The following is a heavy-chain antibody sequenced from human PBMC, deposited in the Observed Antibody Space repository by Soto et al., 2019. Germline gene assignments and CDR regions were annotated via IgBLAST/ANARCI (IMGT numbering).Heavy chain of an antibody. V-gene: IGHV1-18*01. D-gene: IGHD6-13*01. CDR3: AREAAAERNYYGLDV. CDR2: ISGYNGNT. Sequence: QVQLVQSGPEVRKPGASVKVSCKASGYIFSRYGISWVRQAPGQGLEWMGWISGYNGNTKFGERVQGRVNVTTDTSTSTAYMELRSLRSDDTAVYYCAREAAAERNYYGLDVWGQGTTAIVSS. CDR1: GYIFSRYG. J-gene: IGHJ6*02.